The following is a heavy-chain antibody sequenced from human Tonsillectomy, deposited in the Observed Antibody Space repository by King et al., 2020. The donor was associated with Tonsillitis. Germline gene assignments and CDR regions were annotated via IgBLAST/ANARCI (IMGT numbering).Heavy chain of an antibody. Sequence: VQLVQSGGGLVQPGRSLRLSCAASGFTFDDYAMHWVRQAPGKGLEWVSGISWNSGSIGYADSVRGRFIISRDNAKNSLYLQMFSLSAEDTAFYYCAKGGGVGATTGDAFDIWSQGTMVTVSS. D-gene: IGHD1-26*01. CDR3: AKGGGVGATTGDAFDI. CDR2: ISWNSGSI. CDR1: GFTFDDYA. J-gene: IGHJ3*02. V-gene: IGHV3-9*01.